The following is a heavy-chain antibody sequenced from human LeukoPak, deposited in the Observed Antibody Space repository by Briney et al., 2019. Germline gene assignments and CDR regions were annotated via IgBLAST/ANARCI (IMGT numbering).Heavy chain of an antibody. CDR2: IYYSGST. J-gene: IGHJ4*02. Sequence: MPGGSLRLSCAASGFTFSSYWMSWIRQPPGKGLEWIGYIYYSGSTNYNPSLKSRVTISVDTSKNQFSLKLSSVTAADTAVYYCARDSYGFDYWGQGTLVTVSS. D-gene: IGHD5-18*01. CDR3: ARDSYGFDY. CDR1: GFTFSSYW. V-gene: IGHV4-59*01.